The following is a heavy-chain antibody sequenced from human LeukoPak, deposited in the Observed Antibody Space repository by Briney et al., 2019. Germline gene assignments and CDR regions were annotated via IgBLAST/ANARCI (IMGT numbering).Heavy chain of an antibody. J-gene: IGHJ4*02. Sequence: GGSLRLSCEASGFTFSSYWMTWVRQAPGKGLEWVANINQDGSEKHYVDSLKGRFTISRDNAKASLYLRMSSLRAEDTAVYYCARGFWNSDFWGQGTLVTVSS. D-gene: IGHD1-1*01. V-gene: IGHV3-7*03. CDR1: GFTFSSYW. CDR2: INQDGSEK. CDR3: ARGFWNSDF.